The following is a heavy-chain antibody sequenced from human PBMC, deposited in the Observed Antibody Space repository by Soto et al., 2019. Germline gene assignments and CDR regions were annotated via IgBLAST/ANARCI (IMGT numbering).Heavy chain of an antibody. CDR2: IYYSGDT. Sequence: PSETLSLTCTVSCGSISSRNYYWAWVRQPPGKGLEWIGNIYYSGDTYYHWSFRSRLTVSVDTSTNQFSLKLTSLTAADTATYNCASLQVPGDFDFWGPGSLVTVSS. CDR1: CGSISSRNYY. D-gene: IGHD2-21*01. V-gene: IGHV4-39*01. J-gene: IGHJ4*02. CDR3: ASLQVPGDFDF.